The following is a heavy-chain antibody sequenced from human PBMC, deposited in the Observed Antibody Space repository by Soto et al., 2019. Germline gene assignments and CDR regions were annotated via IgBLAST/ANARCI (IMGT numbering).Heavy chain of an antibody. CDR3: ARSPQPPYCTNAVCPFDY. J-gene: IGHJ4*02. V-gene: IGHV4-59*08. CDR2: IYYSGST. CDR1: GGSISSFY. D-gene: IGHD2-8*01. Sequence: TSETLSLTCTVSGGSISSFYWSWIRQPPGKGLEWIGYIYYSGSTNYNPSLKSRVTISVDTSKNQFSLKLSSVTAADTAVYYCARSPQPPYCTNAVCPFDYWGQGTLVTVSS.